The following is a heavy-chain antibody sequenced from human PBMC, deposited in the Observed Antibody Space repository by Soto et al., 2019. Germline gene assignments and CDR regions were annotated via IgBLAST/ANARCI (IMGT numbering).Heavy chain of an antibody. D-gene: IGHD2-15*01. Sequence: GESLKISCKGSGYSFTSYWIGWVRQMPGKGLEWMGIIYPGDSDTRYSPSFQGQITISADKSISTAYLQWSSLKASDTAMYYCALAQGDCSGGSCYSPWFDPWGQGTLVTVSS. J-gene: IGHJ5*02. CDR3: ALAQGDCSGGSCYSPWFDP. CDR2: IYPGDSDT. V-gene: IGHV5-51*01. CDR1: GYSFTSYW.